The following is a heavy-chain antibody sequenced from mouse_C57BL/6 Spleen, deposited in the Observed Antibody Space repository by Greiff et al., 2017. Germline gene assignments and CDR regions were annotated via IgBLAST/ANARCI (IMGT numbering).Heavy chain of an antibody. J-gene: IGHJ2*01. CDR1: GFTFSSYA. CDR2: ISDGASYT. V-gene: IGHV5-4*01. Sequence: EVKLMESGGGLVKPGGSLKLSCAASGFTFSSYAMSWVRQTPEKRLEWVATISDGASYTYYPDNVKGRFTISRDNAKNNLYLQMSHLKSEDTAMYYCARDDDYDPNFDYWGQGTTLTVSS. CDR3: ARDDDYDPNFDY. D-gene: IGHD2-4*01.